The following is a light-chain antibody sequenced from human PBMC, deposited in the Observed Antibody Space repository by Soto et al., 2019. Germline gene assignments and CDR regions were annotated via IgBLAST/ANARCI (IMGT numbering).Light chain of an antibody. CDR3: QQFIDGWT. CDR2: DAS. CDR1: QTIDTW. J-gene: IGKJ1*01. V-gene: IGKV1-5*01. Sequence: DIQMTQSPSTLSASVGDRVIITCRASQTIDTWLAWYQQKSWKAPNLLIYDASTLQTGVPSRFSGSASGTEFTLTISGLQPDDFATYYCQQFIDGWTFGQGTKVDIK.